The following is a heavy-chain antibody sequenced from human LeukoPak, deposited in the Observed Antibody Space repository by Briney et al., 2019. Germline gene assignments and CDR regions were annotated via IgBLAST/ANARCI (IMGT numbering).Heavy chain of an antibody. Sequence: GGSLRLSCAASGFTFSSYGMHWVRQAPGKGLEWVAVIWYDGSNKYYADSVKGRFTISRDNSKNSLYLQMNSLRAEDTAVYYCAREGLREQQLVPADYWGQGTLVTVSS. CDR2: IWYDGSNK. J-gene: IGHJ4*02. CDR1: GFTFSSYG. D-gene: IGHD6-13*01. V-gene: IGHV3-33*01. CDR3: AREGLREQQLVPADY.